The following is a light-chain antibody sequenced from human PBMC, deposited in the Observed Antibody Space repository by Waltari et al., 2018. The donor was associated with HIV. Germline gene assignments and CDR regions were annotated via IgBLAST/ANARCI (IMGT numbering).Light chain of an antibody. J-gene: IGKJ2*01. CDR3: HQTYITPFYT. CDR2: GAS. V-gene: IGKV1-39*01. Sequence: DIQMTQSPSSLSASVGDRVTITCRASQNINRHLNWFQQKSGKAPRLLIYGASSLQDGVPSRFSGSGSGTDFTLTISSLQPEDFATYYCHQTYITPFYTFGPGTKLDFK. CDR1: QNINRH.